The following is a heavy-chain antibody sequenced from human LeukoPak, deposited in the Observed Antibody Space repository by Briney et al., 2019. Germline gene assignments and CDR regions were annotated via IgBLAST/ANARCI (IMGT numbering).Heavy chain of an antibody. Sequence: SETLSLTCAVYGGSYSFSDYHWTWIRQPPGKGLEWIGEVNPSGSTNYNPSLKSRFTISAHTSKNQVSLTLSSVTAADTAAYYCARRVGFYYYMDVWGKGTPVTVSS. D-gene: IGHD5-12*01. V-gene: IGHV4-34*01. CDR3: ARRVGFYYYMDV. CDR1: GGSYSFSDYH. CDR2: VNPSGST. J-gene: IGHJ6*03.